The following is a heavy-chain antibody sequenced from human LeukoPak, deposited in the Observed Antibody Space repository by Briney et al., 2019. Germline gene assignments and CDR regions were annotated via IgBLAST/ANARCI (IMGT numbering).Heavy chain of an antibody. D-gene: IGHD7-27*01. CDR2: ISGSGGSS. CDR3: AKEGKTPNWDHSQGKPVL. J-gene: IGHJ4*02. Sequence: GGSLRLSCAASGFTFSNAWMSWVRQAPGKGLEWVSAISGSGGSSYYADSVKGRFTISRDNSKNTLYLQMNSLRAEDTAVYYCAKEGKTPNWDHSQGKPVLWGQGTLVTVSS. V-gene: IGHV3-23*01. CDR1: GFTFSNAW.